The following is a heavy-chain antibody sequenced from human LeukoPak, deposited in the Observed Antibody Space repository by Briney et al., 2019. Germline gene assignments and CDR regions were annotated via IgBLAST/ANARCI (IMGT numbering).Heavy chain of an antibody. CDR3: AKAGEQWLVRRWFDP. J-gene: IGHJ5*02. CDR1: GFTFSSYG. V-gene: IGHV3-23*01. CDR2: ISGSGGST. D-gene: IGHD6-19*01. Sequence: GGSLRLSCAASGFTFSSYGMSWVRQAPGKGLEWVSAISGSGGSTYYADSVKGRFTISRDNSKNTLYLQMNSLRAEDTAVYYCAKAGEQWLVRRWFDPWGQGTLVTVSS.